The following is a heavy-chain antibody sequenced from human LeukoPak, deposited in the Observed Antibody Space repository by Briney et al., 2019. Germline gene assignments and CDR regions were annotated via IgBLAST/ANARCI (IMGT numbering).Heavy chain of an antibody. V-gene: IGHV4-34*01. CDR3: ARGRDLGYCSSTSCRINWFDP. CDR1: GGSFSGYY. J-gene: IGHJ5*02. Sequence: SETLSLTCAVYGGSFSGYYWSWIRQPPGKGLEWIGEINHSGSTNYNPSLKSRVTISVDTSKNQFYLKLSSVTAADTAVYYCARGRDLGYCSSTSCRINWFDPWGQGTLVTVSS. D-gene: IGHD2-2*01. CDR2: INHSGST.